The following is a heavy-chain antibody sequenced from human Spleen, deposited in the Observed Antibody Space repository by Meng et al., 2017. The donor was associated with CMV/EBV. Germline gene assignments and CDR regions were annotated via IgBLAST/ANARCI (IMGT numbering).Heavy chain of an antibody. J-gene: IGHJ4*02. CDR1: GFTFSSYG. D-gene: IGHD6-6*01. CDR3: ARDGESLAVY. Sequence: GGSLRLSCAASGFTFSSYGMHWVRQAPGKGLEWVAFIRYDGSNKYYADSVKGRFTISRDNSKNTLYLQMNSLRAEDTAVYYCARDGESLAVYWGQGTLVTVSS. V-gene: IGHV3-30*02. CDR2: IRYDGSNK.